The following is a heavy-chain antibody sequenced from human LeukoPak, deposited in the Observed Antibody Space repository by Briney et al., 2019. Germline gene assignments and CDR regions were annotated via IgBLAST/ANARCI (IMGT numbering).Heavy chain of an antibody. D-gene: IGHD3-22*01. Sequence: EASVKVSCKASGYTFTSYYMHWVRQAPGQGLEWMGIINPSGGSTSYAQKFQGRVTMTRDTSTSTVYMELSSLRSEDTAVYYCARDVYYDSSGYYGLVDYWGQGTLVTVSS. CDR2: INPSGGST. J-gene: IGHJ4*02. CDR1: GYTFTSYY. CDR3: ARDVYYDSSGYYGLVDY. V-gene: IGHV1-46*01.